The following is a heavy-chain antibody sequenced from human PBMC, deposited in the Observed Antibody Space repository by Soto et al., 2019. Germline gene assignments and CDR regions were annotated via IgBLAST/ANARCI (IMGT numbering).Heavy chain of an antibody. CDR3: ARDGVGRTAFWGYLDY. Sequence: QGQLVESGGGVVQPGRSLRLSCAASGFTFNGYGMHWVRQAPGKGLEWVAIIRYDGSNIEYADSVRGRFTISRDNSKGTLYLQMGSLRAEDTAVYYCARDGVGRTAFWGYLDYWGQGALGTVSS. V-gene: IGHV3-33*01. J-gene: IGHJ4*02. CDR1: GFTFNGYG. D-gene: IGHD3-3*01. CDR2: IRYDGSNI.